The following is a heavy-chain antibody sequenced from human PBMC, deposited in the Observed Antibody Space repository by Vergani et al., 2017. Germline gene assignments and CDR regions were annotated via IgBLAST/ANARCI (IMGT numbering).Heavy chain of an antibody. CDR1: GFSFSGYW. D-gene: IGHD6-13*01. J-gene: IGHJ6*04. V-gene: IGHV3-74*01. CDR3: AKGQQLVFFSVDV. Sequence: EVQLVESGGGLIHPGGSLRLSCEGSGFSFSGYWMHWVRQSPEKGLVWVSRIKSDGSITNYADSVKGRFTISRDNAKNTLYLEMNSLRGDDTAIYYCAKGQQLVFFSVDVWGSGTSVTVTA. CDR2: IKSDGSIT.